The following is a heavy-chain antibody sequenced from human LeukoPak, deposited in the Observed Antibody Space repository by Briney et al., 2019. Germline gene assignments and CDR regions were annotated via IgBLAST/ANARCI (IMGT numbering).Heavy chain of an antibody. J-gene: IGHJ4*02. CDR2: IKQDGSET. CDR3: AVGQMTFDY. D-gene: IGHD2-15*01. CDR1: GFTFISYW. Sequence: GGSLRLSCAASGFTFISYWMTWVRPAPGKGLEWVANIKQDGSETYYVDSVKGRFTISRDNAKNSLYLQMNSLRAEDTAVYYCAVGQMTFDYWGQGTLVTVSS. V-gene: IGHV3-7*01.